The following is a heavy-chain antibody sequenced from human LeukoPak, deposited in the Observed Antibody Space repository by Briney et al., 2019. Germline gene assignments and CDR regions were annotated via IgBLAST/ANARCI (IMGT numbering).Heavy chain of an antibody. D-gene: IGHD3-22*01. CDR2: IHTSGST. CDR1: GGSLSSYY. J-gene: IGHJ6*03. V-gene: IGHV4-4*07. CDR3: ARAPESSGYYYNYYYYMDV. Sequence: SETLSLTCTISGGSLSSYYWSWIRQPAGKGLEWTGRIHTSGSTNYNPSLKSRVTISVDTSKDQFSLKLSSVTAADTAVYYCARAPESSGYYYNYYYYMDVWGKGTTVTVSS.